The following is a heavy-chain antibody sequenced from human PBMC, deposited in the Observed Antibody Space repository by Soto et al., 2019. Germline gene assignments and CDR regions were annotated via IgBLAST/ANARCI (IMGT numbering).Heavy chain of an antibody. Sequence: QVQLVQSGAEVKKAGASVKVSCKASGYTFTGYYIHWVRQAPGQGREWRGEISPNSGVTKYAQKFQGRVTMTRDTSISTVYLELSNLSPDDTAVYYCGRGRSGELVVFYWGQGTLVTVYS. CDR2: ISPNSGVT. D-gene: IGHD1-7*01. J-gene: IGHJ4*02. CDR3: GRGRSGELVVFY. CDR1: GYTFTGYY. V-gene: IGHV1-2*02.